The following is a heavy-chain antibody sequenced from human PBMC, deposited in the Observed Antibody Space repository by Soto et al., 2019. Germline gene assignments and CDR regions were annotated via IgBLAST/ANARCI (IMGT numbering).Heavy chain of an antibody. CDR1: GFTFSSYG. CDR2: IWYDGSNK. CDR3: ARDFIPALRLRIYYYGMDV. J-gene: IGHJ6*02. Sequence: PGGSLRLSCAASGFTFSSYGMHWVRQAPGKGLEWVAVIWYDGSNKYYADSVKGRFTISRDNSKNTLYLQMNSLRAKDTAVYYCARDFIPALRLRIYYYGMDVWGQGTTVTVSS. D-gene: IGHD3-16*01. V-gene: IGHV3-33*01.